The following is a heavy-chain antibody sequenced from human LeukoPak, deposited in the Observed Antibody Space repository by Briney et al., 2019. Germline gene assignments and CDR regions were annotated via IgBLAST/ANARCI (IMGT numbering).Heavy chain of an antibody. CDR3: AAASYQSDDAFDI. Sequence: SLKLSCKASGFTFTSSAMQWVRQARGQRLEWIRWIVVGSGNRNYAQKFQERVTITRDMSTSTAYMELSSLRSEDAAVYYCAAASYQSDDAFDIWGQGTMVTVSS. CDR1: GFTFTSSA. V-gene: IGHV1-58*02. CDR2: IVVGSGNR. D-gene: IGHD2-2*01. J-gene: IGHJ3*02.